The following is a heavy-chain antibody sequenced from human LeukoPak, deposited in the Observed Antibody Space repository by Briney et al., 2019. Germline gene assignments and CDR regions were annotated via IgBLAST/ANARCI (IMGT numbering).Heavy chain of an antibody. J-gene: IGHJ4*02. D-gene: IGHD4-17*01. CDR1: GXTFSSYA. CDR2: ISYDGSNK. Sequence: GGSLRLSCAASGXTFSSYAMHWVRQAPGKGPEWVVVISYDGSNKYYADSVKGRFTISRDNSKNTLYLQMNSLGAEDTAVYYCASGGTTVTTYFDYWGQGTLVTVSS. V-gene: IGHV3-30-3*01. CDR3: ASGGTTVTTYFDY.